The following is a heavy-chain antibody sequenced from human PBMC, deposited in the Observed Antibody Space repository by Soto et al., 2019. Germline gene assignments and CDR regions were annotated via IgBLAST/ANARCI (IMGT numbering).Heavy chain of an antibody. CDR2: IISSSSTI. Sequence: GGSLRLSCAASGFTFSAYSMNWVRQAPGKGLEWVSYIISSSSTIYYADSVKGRFTISRDNAKNSVYLQMNSLRAEDTAVYYCAKDLMLGLINYWGQGTLVTVSS. CDR3: AKDLMLGLINY. J-gene: IGHJ4*02. D-gene: IGHD3-16*01. CDR1: GFTFSAYS. V-gene: IGHV3-48*01.